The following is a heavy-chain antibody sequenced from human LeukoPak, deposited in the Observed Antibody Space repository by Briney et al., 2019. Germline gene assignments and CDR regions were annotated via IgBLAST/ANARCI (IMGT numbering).Heavy chain of an antibody. Sequence: GGSLRLSCAASGFTFSTYGMHWVRQAPGKGLEWVAFIRYDGTNKYYTDSVKGRFTISRDNSKNTVYLQMNSLRSEDTAVYYCASGIFHYFDYWGQGTLVTVSS. CDR2: IRYDGTNK. J-gene: IGHJ4*02. CDR1: GFTFSTYG. CDR3: ASGIFHYFDY. V-gene: IGHV3-30*02. D-gene: IGHD2-8*02.